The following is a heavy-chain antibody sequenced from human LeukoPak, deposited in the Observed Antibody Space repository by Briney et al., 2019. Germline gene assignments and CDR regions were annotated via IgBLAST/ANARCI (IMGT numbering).Heavy chain of an antibody. D-gene: IGHD1-1*01. CDR3: ARLGLEVGGPNWFDP. J-gene: IGHJ5*02. Sequence: GGSLRLSCVASGFTFTDYFMSWVRQAPGKGLEWVASIKHNGGEKYYVDSVKGRFTISRDNAKNSLYLQMNSLRVEDTAVYYCARLGLEVGGPNWFDPWGQGTLVTVSS. CDR1: GFTFTDYF. CDR2: IKHNGGEK. V-gene: IGHV3-7*01.